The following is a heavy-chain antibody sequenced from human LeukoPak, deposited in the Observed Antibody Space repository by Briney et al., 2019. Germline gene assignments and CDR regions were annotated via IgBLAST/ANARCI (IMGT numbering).Heavy chain of an antibody. CDR2: ISAYNGNT. CDR3: ARTDWGRLTTVTTQDAFDI. J-gene: IGHJ3*02. V-gene: IGHV1-18*01. D-gene: IGHD4-17*01. Sequence: ASVKVSXKASGYTFTSYGISWVRQAPGQGLEWMGWISAYNGNTNYAQKLQGRVTMTTDTSTSTAYMELRSLRSDDTAVYYCARTDWGRLTTVTTQDAFDIWGQGTMVTVSS. CDR1: GYTFTSYG.